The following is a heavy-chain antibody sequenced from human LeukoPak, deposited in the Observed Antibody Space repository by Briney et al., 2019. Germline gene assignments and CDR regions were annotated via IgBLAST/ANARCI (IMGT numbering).Heavy chain of an antibody. CDR3: AKYRANSGWDTFDI. V-gene: IGHV3-21*04. Sequence: GGSLRLSCAASGFTFSSYSMNWVRQAPGKGLEWVSSISSSSSYIYYADSVKGRFTISRDKYKNTLYLQMDSLRAEDTAVYYCAKYRANSGWDTFDIWGQGTMVTVS. J-gene: IGHJ3*02. D-gene: IGHD6-19*01. CDR2: ISSSSSYI. CDR1: GFTFSSYS.